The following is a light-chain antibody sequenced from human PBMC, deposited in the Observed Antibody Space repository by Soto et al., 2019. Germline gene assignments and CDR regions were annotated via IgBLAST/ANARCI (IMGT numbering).Light chain of an antibody. V-gene: IGKV3-11*01. Sequence: EIVLTQSPATRSLSPGERATLSCRASQSVRSDLAWYQQKPGQAPRLLIYDASRRATGIPARFSGSGSGTDFTLTISSLEPEDFAVYHCQQLNNWPLTFGGGTKVDIK. J-gene: IGKJ4*01. CDR3: QQLNNWPLT. CDR1: QSVRSD. CDR2: DAS.